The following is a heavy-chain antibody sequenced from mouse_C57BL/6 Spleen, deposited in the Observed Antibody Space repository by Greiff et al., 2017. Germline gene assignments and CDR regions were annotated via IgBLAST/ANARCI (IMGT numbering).Heavy chain of an antibody. CDR2: INPGSGGT. V-gene: IGHV1-54*01. J-gene: IGHJ2*01. CDR1: GYAFTNYL. Sequence: VQLQQSGAELVRPGTSVKVSCKASGYAFTNYLIEWVKGRPGRGLGGIGGINPGSGGTNYNEKFKGKATLTADKSSSTAYMQLSSLTSEDSAVYFCARSLIRREYYFDYWGQGTTLTVSS. D-gene: IGHD1-1*01. CDR3: ARSLIRREYYFDY.